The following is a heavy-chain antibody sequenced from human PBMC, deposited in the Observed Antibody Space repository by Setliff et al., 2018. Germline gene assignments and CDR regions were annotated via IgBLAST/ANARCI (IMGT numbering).Heavy chain of an antibody. Sequence: SETLSLTCNVSGVSISSYYWSWIRQPPGKGLESIGYIQKSGSANYNPSLMSRVTISVDTSTNQFSLKLSSVTAADTAMYYCRFWSGYYKNDYWGQGTLVTVSS. CDR3: RFWSGYYKNDY. D-gene: IGHD3-3*01. J-gene: IGHJ4*02. CDR1: GVSISSYY. V-gene: IGHV4-59*12. CDR2: IQKSGSA.